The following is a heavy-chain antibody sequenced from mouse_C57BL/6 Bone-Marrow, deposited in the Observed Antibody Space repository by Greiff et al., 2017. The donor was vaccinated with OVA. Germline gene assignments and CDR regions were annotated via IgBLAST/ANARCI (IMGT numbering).Heavy chain of an antibody. CDR1: GFTFSSYG. V-gene: IGHV5-6*01. D-gene: IGHD1-1*01. CDR3: ASLYYYGSPFAY. J-gene: IGHJ3*01. CDR2: ISSGGSYT. Sequence: EVQLVESGGDLVKPGGSLKLSCAASGFTFSSYGMSWVRQTPDKRLAWVATISSGGSYTYYPDSVKGRFTISRDNAKNTLYLQMSSLKSEDTAMYYCASLYYYGSPFAYWGQGTLVTVSA.